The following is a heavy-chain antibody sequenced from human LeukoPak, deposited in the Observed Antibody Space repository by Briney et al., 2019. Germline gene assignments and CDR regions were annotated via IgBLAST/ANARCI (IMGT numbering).Heavy chain of an antibody. V-gene: IGHV3-48*02. D-gene: IGHD3-22*01. CDR1: GFTFSSYD. CDR2: ISSSSSTI. Sequence: GGSLRLSCAASGFTFSSYDMNWVRQAPGKGLEWVSYISSSSSTIYYADSVKGRFTISRDNAKNSLYLQMNSLRDEDTAVYYCARILASYYDSSGYTSGGMDVWGQGTTVTVSS. J-gene: IGHJ6*02. CDR3: ARILASYYDSSGYTSGGMDV.